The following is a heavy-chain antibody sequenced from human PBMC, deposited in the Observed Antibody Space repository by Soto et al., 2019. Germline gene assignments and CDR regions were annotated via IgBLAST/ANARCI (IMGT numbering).Heavy chain of an antibody. Sequence: QVQLQQWGAGLLKPSETLSLTCAVYGGSFSGYYWSWVRQPPGKGLEWIGELNDSGGTNYNESLKSRVSISGDTSNNQFSLKLSFVTAADTAVYYCTRGRGGVQHWGQGTLVTVSS. J-gene: IGHJ1*01. D-gene: IGHD3-10*01. CDR1: GGSFSGYY. CDR2: LNDSGGT. CDR3: TRGRGGVQH. V-gene: IGHV4-34*01.